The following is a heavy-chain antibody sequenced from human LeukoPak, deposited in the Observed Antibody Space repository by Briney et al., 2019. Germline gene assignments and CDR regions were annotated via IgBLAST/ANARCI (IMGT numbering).Heavy chain of an antibody. CDR1: GDGVSSNSVT. CDR3: ARWKNYFDY. Sequence: SQTLSLTCAISGDGVSSNSVTWNWVRHSPSRGLEWLGRTYRRSRWYNDDALSLKSRITISPDTSKNQFSLQLNSVTPEDTTVYYCARWKNYFDYWGQGILVTVSS. J-gene: IGHJ4*02. V-gene: IGHV6-1*01. CDR2: TYRRSRWYN. D-gene: IGHD1-1*01.